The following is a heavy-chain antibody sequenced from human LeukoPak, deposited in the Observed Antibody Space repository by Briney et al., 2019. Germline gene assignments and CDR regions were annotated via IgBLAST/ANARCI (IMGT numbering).Heavy chain of an antibody. J-gene: IGHJ4*02. Sequence: GGSLRLSCAASGFTFSGYAMTWVRQAPGKGLEWVGFIRSKAYGGTTESAASVKGRFTISRDDSKSIAYLQMNSLKTEDTAVYYCTREVVVITPHFDSWGQGTLVTVSS. CDR3: TREVVVITPHFDS. CDR1: GFTFSGYA. V-gene: IGHV3-49*04. CDR2: IRSKAYGGTT. D-gene: IGHD3-22*01.